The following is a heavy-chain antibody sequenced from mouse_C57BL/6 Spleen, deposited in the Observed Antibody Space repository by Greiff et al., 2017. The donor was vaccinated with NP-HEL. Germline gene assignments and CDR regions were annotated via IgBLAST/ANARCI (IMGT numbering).Heavy chain of an antibody. D-gene: IGHD2-3*01. CDR1: GFSFNTYA. CDR3: VRHPIYDGYYYYYAMDY. Sequence: EVKLVESGGGLVQPKGSLKLSCAASGFSFNTYAMNWVRQAPGKGLEWVARIRSKSNNYATYYADSVKDRFTISRDDSESMLYLQMNNLKTEDTAMYYCVRHPIYDGYYYYYAMDYWGQGTSVTVSS. J-gene: IGHJ4*01. V-gene: IGHV10-1*01. CDR2: IRSKSNNYAT.